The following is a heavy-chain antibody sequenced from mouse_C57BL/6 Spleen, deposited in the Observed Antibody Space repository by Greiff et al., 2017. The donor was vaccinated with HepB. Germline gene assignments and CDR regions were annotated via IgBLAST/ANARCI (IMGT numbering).Heavy chain of an antibody. J-gene: IGHJ4*01. Sequence: EVKLQESGPGLVKPSQSLSLTCSVTGYSITSGYYWNWIRQFPGNKLEWMGYISYDGSNNYNPSLKNRISITRDTSKNQFFLKLNSVTTEDTATYYCARVGYYAMDYWVKEPQSPSPQ. CDR1: GYSITSGYY. CDR3: ARVGYYAMDY. CDR2: ISYDGSN. V-gene: IGHV3-6*01.